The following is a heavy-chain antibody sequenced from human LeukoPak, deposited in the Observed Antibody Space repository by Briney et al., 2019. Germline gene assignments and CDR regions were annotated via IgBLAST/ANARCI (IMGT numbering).Heavy chain of an antibody. CDR3: AKGDCSSTSCYEAH. D-gene: IGHD2-2*01. Sequence: PGGSLRLSCAASGFTFSSYEMNWVRQAPGKGLEWVSYISSSGSTIYYADSVKGRFTISRDNAKNSLYLQMNSLRAEDTALYYCAKGDCSSTSCYEAHWGQGTLVTVSS. V-gene: IGHV3-48*03. CDR2: ISSSGSTI. CDR1: GFTFSSYE. J-gene: IGHJ4*02.